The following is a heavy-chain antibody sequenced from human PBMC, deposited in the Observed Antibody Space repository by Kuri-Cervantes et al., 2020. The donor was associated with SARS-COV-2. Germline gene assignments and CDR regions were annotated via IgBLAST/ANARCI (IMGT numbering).Heavy chain of an antibody. CDR2: INGGGEET. CDR3: VLWTGSYGGNRRFDN. D-gene: IGHD3/OR15-3a*01. CDR1: GFSFSTYA. Sequence: GESLKISCVGSGFSFSTYAMSWVRQAPGKGLQWVSSINGGGEETYYADSVKGRFAISRDNSKNTLSLQLNSLRAEDTAVYYCVLWTGSYGGNRRFDNWGQGTPVTVSS. J-gene: IGHJ4*02. V-gene: IGHV3-23*01.